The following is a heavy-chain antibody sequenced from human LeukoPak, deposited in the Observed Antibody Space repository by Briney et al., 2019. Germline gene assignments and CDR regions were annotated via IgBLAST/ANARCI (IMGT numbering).Heavy chain of an antibody. CDR1: GGSMSSYY. V-gene: IGHV4-59*01. CDR3: ARSIGSSGYYYYYYMDD. D-gene: IGHD3-22*01. Sequence: SETLSLTCSVSGGSMSSYYWSWVRQPPGKGLGWIGYIYYSGSTNYNPSLKSRVTISVDTSKNQFSLKLSSVTAADTAVYYCARSIGSSGYYYYYYMDDWGKGTTVTISS. CDR2: IYYSGST. J-gene: IGHJ6*03.